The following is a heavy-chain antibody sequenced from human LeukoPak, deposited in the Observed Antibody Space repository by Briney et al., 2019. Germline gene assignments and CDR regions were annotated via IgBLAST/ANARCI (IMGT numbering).Heavy chain of an antibody. CDR3: ASPSDSSGFSYYYYGMDV. V-gene: IGHV3-53*01. CDR1: GYTVSSNY. J-gene: IGHJ6*02. D-gene: IGHD3-22*01. CDR2: IYSGGST. Sequence: GGSLRLSCAASGYTVSSNYMSWVRQAPGKGLKWVSVIYSGGSTYYADSVKGRFTISRDNSKNTLYLQMNSLRAEDTAVYYCASPSDSSGFSYYYYGMDVWGQGTTVTVSS.